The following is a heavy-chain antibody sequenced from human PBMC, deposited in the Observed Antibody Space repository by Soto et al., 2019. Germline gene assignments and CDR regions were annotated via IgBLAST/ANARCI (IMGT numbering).Heavy chain of an antibody. Sequence: ASVKVSCKASGYTFTGYYMHWVRQAPGQGLEWMGWINPNSGGTNYAQKFQGRVTMTRDTSISTAYMELSRLRSDDTAVYYCARVRIVVVVAATTGGAFDIWGQGTMVTVSS. V-gene: IGHV1-2*02. D-gene: IGHD2-15*01. J-gene: IGHJ3*02. CDR1: GYTFTGYY. CDR2: INPNSGGT. CDR3: ARVRIVVVVAATTGGAFDI.